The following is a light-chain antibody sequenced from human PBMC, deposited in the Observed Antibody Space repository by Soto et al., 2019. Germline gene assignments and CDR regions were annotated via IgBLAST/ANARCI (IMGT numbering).Light chain of an antibody. V-gene: IGLV2-14*01. CDR2: EVT. J-gene: IGLJ1*01. Sequence: HSALRQTASVSGSPVESVTISCTGTRRDVGGYNYVSWYQQYPGKSPKLLIYEVTHRPSGVSNRFSGSKSGNTDSLTISGLQAEDEADYYCSSYTISNTLPFVFGTGTKVTVL. CDR3: SSYTISNTLPFV. CDR1: RRDVGGYNY.